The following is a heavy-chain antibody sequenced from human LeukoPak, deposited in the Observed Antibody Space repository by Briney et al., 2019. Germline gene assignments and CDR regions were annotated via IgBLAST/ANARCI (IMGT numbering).Heavy chain of an antibody. J-gene: IGHJ4*02. D-gene: IGHD5-18*01. CDR2: VSTSNGDT. CDR1: GYNFNRYA. V-gene: IGHV1-18*01. Sequence: ASFKVSCKTSGYNFNRYAITWVRQAPGQGLEWMGWVSTSNGDTNYAEKFEGRVTMTKETVTKTAYMELRRLRSGDTAMYFCARVSDTSMVTPGFDSWGQGTLVTVSS. CDR3: ARVSDTSMVTPGFDS.